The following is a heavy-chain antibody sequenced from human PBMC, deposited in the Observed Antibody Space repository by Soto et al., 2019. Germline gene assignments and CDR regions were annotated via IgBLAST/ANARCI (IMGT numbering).Heavy chain of an antibody. CDR1: GLTLTSQA. D-gene: IGHD3-3*01. CDR2: ITAGGGT. J-gene: IGHJ4*02. V-gene: IGHV3-23*01. Sequence: EVQLLESGGGLVQPGGSLRLSCATSGLTLTSQAMGWVRQAPGKGLEWVSSITAGGGTDYADSVRGRFTISRDNSKNTLYLQMSSLRAEDTAIYYCAKATGLLDHFDYWCQGILVTVSS. CDR3: AKATGLLDHFDY.